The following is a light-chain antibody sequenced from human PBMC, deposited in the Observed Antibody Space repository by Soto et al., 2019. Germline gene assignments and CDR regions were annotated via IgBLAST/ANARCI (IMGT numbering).Light chain of an antibody. CDR3: QQYNEWPIT. V-gene: IGKV3-15*01. CDR1: QSVSSL. Sequence: EVVLTQSPGTLSLTPGERATLSCRASQSVSSLLAWYQQKPGQAPRLLIYRASTRATGISGRFSGSGSGTEFTLTITSLQSEDFAVYYCQQYNEWPITFGQGTRLEI. J-gene: IGKJ5*01. CDR2: RAS.